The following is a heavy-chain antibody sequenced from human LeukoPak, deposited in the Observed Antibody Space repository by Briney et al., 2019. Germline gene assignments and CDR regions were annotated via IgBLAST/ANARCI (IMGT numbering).Heavy chain of an antibody. D-gene: IGHD1-26*01. Sequence: RWFPQPPGKGLNWSSAISNNGGYTYYADSVKGRFTISRDNSKNTLYLQVNSLRAEDTAVYYCAKGGKWDVTPFDYWGQGTLVTVSS. CDR2: ISNNGGYT. J-gene: IGHJ4*02. CDR3: AKGGKWDVTPFDY. V-gene: IGHV3-23*01.